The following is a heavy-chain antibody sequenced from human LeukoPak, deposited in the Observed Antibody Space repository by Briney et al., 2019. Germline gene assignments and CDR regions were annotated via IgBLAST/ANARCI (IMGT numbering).Heavy chain of an antibody. V-gene: IGHV3-30*02. J-gene: IGHJ4*02. CDR3: AKDPNYSSGWYYFDY. D-gene: IGHD6-19*01. CDR2: IRYDGSNK. Sequence: GGSLRLSCAASGFTFSSYGMHWVRQAPGKGLEWVAFIRYDGSNKYYADSVKGRFTISRDNSKNTLYLQMNSLRAEDTAVYYCAKDPNYSSGWYYFDYWGQGTLVTVSS. CDR1: GFTFSSYG.